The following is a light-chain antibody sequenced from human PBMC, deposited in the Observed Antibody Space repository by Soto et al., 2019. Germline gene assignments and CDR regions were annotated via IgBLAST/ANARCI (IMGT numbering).Light chain of an antibody. CDR3: CSYAGSSTYV. V-gene: IGLV2-23*02. J-gene: IGLJ1*01. CDR2: EVS. CDR1: SSDVGSYNL. Sequence: QSALTQPASVSGSPGQSITISCTGTSSDVGSYNLVSWYQQHPGKAPTLMIYEVSKRPSGVSNRFSGSKSGNTASLTISGLQAEYEADYYCCSYAGSSTYVFGTGTKLTVL.